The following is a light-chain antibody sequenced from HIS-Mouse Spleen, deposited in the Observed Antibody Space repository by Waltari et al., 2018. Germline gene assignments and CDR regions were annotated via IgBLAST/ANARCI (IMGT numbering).Light chain of an antibody. CDR2: EGS. V-gene: IGLV2-23*01. CDR1: SSDVGSYNL. J-gene: IGLJ3*02. Sequence: QSALTQPASVSVSPGQSITISCTGTSSDVGSYNLVSWYQQHPGKAPKLMIYEGSKRPSGVSNRVSGSKSGNTASLTSSGLQAEDEADYYCCSYAGSSTWVFGGGTKLTVL. CDR3: CSYAGSSTWV.